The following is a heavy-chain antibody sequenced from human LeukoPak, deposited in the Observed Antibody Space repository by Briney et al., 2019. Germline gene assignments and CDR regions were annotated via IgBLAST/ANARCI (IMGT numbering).Heavy chain of an antibody. J-gene: IGHJ6*03. CDR2: INPNSGGT. Sequence: GASVKVSCKASGYTFTGYYMHWVRQAPGQGLEWMGWINPNSGGTNYAQKFQGRVTMTRDTSISTAYMELSRLRSDDTAVYYCARGGELLWFGELLNYYMDVWGKGTTVTISS. V-gene: IGHV1-2*02. D-gene: IGHD3-10*01. CDR3: ARGGELLWFGELLNYYMDV. CDR1: GYTFTGYY.